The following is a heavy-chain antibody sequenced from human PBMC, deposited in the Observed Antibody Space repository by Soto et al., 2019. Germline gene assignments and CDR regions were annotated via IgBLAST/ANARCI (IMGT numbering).Heavy chain of an antibody. CDR3: ATQNHSSGWYLHWFDP. D-gene: IGHD6-19*01. Sequence: SVKVSCKASGGTFNSYAISWVRQAPGQGLEWMGGIIPIFGTANYAQKFQGRVTITADESTSTAYMELSSLRSEDTAVYYCATQNHSSGWYLHWFDPWGQGTLVTVSS. CDR2: IIPIFGTA. V-gene: IGHV1-69*13. J-gene: IGHJ5*02. CDR1: GGTFNSYA.